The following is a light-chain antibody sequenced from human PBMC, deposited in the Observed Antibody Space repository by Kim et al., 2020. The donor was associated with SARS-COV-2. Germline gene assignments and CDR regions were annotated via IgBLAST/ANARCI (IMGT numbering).Light chain of an antibody. J-gene: IGKJ4*01. CDR1: QSVYSN. CDR2: GAS. Sequence: EVVMTQSPATLSVSPGERATLSCRASQSVYSNLAWYQQKAGQAPRLLIYGASTRAAGIPARFSGSGSGTEFTLTISSLQSEDFAVYYCQQYNNWPPLTFGGGTKVEIK. V-gene: IGKV3-15*01. CDR3: QQYNNWPPLT.